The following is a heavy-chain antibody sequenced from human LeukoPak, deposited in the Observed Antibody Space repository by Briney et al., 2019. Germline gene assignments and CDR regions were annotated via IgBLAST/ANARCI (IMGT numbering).Heavy chain of an antibody. CDR1: GFTFSTYA. Sequence: GRSLRLSCAASGFTFSTYAMHWVRQAPGKGLECVAVISYDGSNKYYADSVKGRFTISRDNSKNTLYLQMNSLRSEDTAVYYCARDSPVFDYWGQGTLVTVSS. CDR2: ISYDGSNK. J-gene: IGHJ4*02. CDR3: ARDSPVFDY. V-gene: IGHV3-30*04.